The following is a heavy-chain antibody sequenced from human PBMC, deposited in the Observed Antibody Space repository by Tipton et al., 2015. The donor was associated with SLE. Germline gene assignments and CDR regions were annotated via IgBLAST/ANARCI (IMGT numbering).Heavy chain of an antibody. CDR1: GFTFNIYA. D-gene: IGHD2-15*01. V-gene: IGHV3-21*01. Sequence: SLRLSCAASGFTFNIYAMTWVRQAPGKGLEWGASISRSSDGIYYAESVKGRFTISRDNAKNSLYLQMNNLRAEDTAVYYCARLGYRSGDSCYPGRHWGQGTLVTVSS. J-gene: IGHJ4*02. CDR3: ARLGYRSGDSCYPGRH. CDR2: ISRSSDGI.